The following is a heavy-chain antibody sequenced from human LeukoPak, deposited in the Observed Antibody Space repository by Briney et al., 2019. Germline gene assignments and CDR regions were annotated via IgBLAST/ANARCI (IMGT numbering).Heavy chain of an antibody. CDR1: GGSFSGYY. V-gene: IGHV4-34*01. CDR3: ARDAAIFGVVNNMDV. CDR2: INHSGST. D-gene: IGHD3-3*01. Sequence: SETLSLTCAVYGGSFSGYYWSWIRQPPGKGLEWIGEINHSGSTNYNPSLKSRVTISVDTSKNQFSLKLSSVTAADTAVYYCARDAAIFGVVNNMDVWGKGTTVTVSS. J-gene: IGHJ6*03.